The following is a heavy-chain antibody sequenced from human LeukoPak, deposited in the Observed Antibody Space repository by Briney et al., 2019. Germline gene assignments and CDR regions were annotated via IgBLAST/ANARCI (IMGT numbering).Heavy chain of an antibody. CDR2: FDYSGST. CDR3: ASPSVGVIAAAGLVY. J-gene: IGHJ4*02. V-gene: IGHV4-39*01. D-gene: IGHD6-13*01. CDR1: GDSISSSSYY. Sequence: PSETLSLTCTVSGDSISSSSYYWGWLRQPPGKGLEWIGSFDYSGSTYYNTSLKSRVTISVDTSKNQISLKLRSVTAADTAVYYCASPSVGVIAAAGLVYWGQGTLVTVSS.